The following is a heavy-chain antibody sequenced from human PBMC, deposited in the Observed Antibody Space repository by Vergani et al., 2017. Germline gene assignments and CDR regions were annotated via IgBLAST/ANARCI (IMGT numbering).Heavy chain of an antibody. D-gene: IGHD3-3*01. CDR3: AGSGSVLRFLEWLFFDY. J-gene: IGHJ4*02. Sequence: QVQLVQSGAEVKKPGASVKVSCKASGYTFTSTGISWVRQAPGQGLEWMGWISAYNGNTNYAQTLQGRVTMTTDTSTSTAYMELRSLRSDDTAVYYCAGSGSVLRFLEWLFFDYWGQGTLVTVSS. V-gene: IGHV1-18*01. CDR1: GYTFTSTG. CDR2: ISAYNGNT.